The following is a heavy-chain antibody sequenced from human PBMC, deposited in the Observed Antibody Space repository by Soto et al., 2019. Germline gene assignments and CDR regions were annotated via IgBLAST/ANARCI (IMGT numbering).Heavy chain of an antibody. V-gene: IGHV4-59*01. J-gene: IGHJ4*02. D-gene: IGHD3-22*01. CDR1: GGSISSYY. CDR2: IYYSGST. Sequence: SETLSLTCSVSGGSISSYYWSWIRQPPGKGLEWIGYIYYSGSTKYNPSLKSRVTISVDTSKNQFSLKLSSVTAADTAVYYCARGENDSSGYYSPDYWGQGTLVTVSS. CDR3: ARGENDSSGYYSPDY.